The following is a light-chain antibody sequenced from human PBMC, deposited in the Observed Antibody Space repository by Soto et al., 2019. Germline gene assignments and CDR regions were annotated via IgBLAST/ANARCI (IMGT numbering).Light chain of an antibody. CDR3: QRYDISPFP. CDR1: QSVSSPY. CDR2: GAS. V-gene: IGKV3-20*01. J-gene: IGKJ2*01. Sequence: EIVLTQSPGTLSLSPGERATLSCRASQSVSSPYLAWYQQKPGQAPRLLIYGASSRATGIPDRFIGSGSGTDFTLTLSRLEPEDLAVYYCQRYDISPFPFGQGTKLEIK.